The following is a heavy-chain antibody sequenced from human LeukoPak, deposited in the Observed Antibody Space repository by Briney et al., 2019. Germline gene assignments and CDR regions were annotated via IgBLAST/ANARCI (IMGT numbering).Heavy chain of an antibody. V-gene: IGHV4-38-2*02. D-gene: IGHD5-18*01. CDR2: IYHSGST. CDR3: ARGKQRDYYYYMDV. Sequence: SETLSLTCTVSGYSISSGYYWGWIRQPPGKGLGWIGSIYHSGSTYYNPSLKSRVTISVDTSKNQFSLKLSSVTAADTAVYYCARGKQRDYYYYMDVWGKGTTVTVSS. CDR1: GYSISSGYY. J-gene: IGHJ6*03.